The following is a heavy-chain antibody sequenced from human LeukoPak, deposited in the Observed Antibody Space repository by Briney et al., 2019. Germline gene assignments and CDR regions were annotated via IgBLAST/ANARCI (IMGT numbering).Heavy chain of an antibody. V-gene: IGHV3-23*01. J-gene: IGHJ4*02. CDR2: ISGSGGST. CDR3: ARKDIEVAGFDY. D-gene: IGHD6-19*01. Sequence: GGSLRLSCAASGFTFSSYAINWVRQAPGKGLEWVSVISGSGGSTYYADSVKGRFTISRDNSENTLYLQMNSLRAEDTAVYYCARKDIEVAGFDYWGQGTLVTVSS. CDR1: GFTFSSYA.